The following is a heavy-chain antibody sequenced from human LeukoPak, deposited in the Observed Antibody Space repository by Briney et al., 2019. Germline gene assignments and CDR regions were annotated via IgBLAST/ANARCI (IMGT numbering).Heavy chain of an antibody. CDR3: AKDHSITRWFNSDFDY. J-gene: IGHJ4*02. D-gene: IGHD4-23*01. CDR2: IRSDGSNE. V-gene: IGHV3-30*02. CDR1: GFTFSTYG. Sequence: GGSLRLSCAASGFTFSTYGMHWVRQAPGKGLEWVAFIRSDGSNEYYADSVKGRFTISRDNSKNTLYLEMNSLRVEDTAVYYCAKDHSITRWFNSDFDYWGQGTLVTVSS.